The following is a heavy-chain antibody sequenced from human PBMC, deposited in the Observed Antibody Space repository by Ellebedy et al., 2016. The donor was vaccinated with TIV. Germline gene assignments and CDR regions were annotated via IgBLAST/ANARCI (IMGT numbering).Heavy chain of an antibody. CDR1: GFSFTTSW. V-gene: IGHV5-51*01. CDR3: ARGAFFDD. J-gene: IGHJ4*02. D-gene: IGHD3-16*01. Sequence: GESLKISCKTSGFSFTTSWIGWVRQVPGKGLEWVGIIYGDDSDNKYSPSFQGQVTISVDESITPAYLRGSSLKTSDTAMYYCARGAFFDDWGQGTLVTVSS. CDR2: IYGDDSDN.